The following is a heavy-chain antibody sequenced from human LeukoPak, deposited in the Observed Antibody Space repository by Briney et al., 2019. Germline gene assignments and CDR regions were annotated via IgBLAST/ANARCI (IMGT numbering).Heavy chain of an antibody. CDR2: ISGSGGST. Sequence: GWSLRLSCAASGFTFSSYAMSWVRQAPGKGLEWVSAISGSGGSTYYADSVKGRFTISRDNSKNTLYLQMNSLRAEDTTVYYCAKSPSRPYCSGGSCYLDYWGQGTLVTVSS. CDR1: GFTFSSYA. V-gene: IGHV3-23*01. CDR3: AKSPSRPYCSGGSCYLDY. J-gene: IGHJ4*02. D-gene: IGHD2-15*01.